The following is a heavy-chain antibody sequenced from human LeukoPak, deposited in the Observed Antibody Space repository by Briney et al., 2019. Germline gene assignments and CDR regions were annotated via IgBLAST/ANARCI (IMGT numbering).Heavy chain of an antibody. V-gene: IGHV4-61*01. CDR2: INFGGST. CDR1: GGSVSSGSYY. D-gene: IGHD5-18*01. J-gene: IGHJ2*01. CDR3: ARGGYSSDWYFDL. Sequence: SETPSLTCTVSGGSVSSGSYYWSWIRQPPGKGLEWIGYINFGGSTNYNPSLKSRVTISVDTSKNQFSLKLSSVTAADTAVYYCARGGYSSDWYFDLWGRGTLVTVSS.